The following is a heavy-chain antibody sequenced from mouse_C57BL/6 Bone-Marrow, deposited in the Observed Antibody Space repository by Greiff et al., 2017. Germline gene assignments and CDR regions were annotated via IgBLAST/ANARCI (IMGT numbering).Heavy chain of an antibody. CDR3: ARKSYYYGSSPYWYFDV. J-gene: IGHJ1*03. V-gene: IGHV1-56*01. D-gene: IGHD1-1*01. Sequence: QVQLQQSGPELVRPGASVKISCKAPGYTFTSHWMQWVRQRPGQGLEWIGEIFPGSGSTYYNEKFKGKATLTVDTSSSTAYMQLSSLTSEDSAVYFCARKSYYYGSSPYWYFDVWGTGTTVTVSS. CDR2: IFPGSGST. CDR1: GYTFTSHW.